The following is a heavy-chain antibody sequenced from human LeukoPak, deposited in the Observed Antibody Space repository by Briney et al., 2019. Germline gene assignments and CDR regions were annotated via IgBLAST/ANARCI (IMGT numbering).Heavy chain of an antibody. CDR3: ARVPRRRNGYYATLEDY. Sequence: GGSLRLSCAASGFTFSSYEMNWVRQAPGKGLEWVSYISSSGSTIYYADSVKGRFTISRDNAKNSLYLQMNSLRAEDTAVYYCARVPRRRNGYYATLEDYWGQGTLVTVSS. V-gene: IGHV3-48*03. CDR1: GFTFSSYE. CDR2: ISSSGSTI. J-gene: IGHJ4*02. D-gene: IGHD4-17*01.